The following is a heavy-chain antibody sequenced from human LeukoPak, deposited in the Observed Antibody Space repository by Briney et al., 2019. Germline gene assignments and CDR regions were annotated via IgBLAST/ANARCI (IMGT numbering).Heavy chain of an antibody. CDR1: GGTFSSYA. CDR2: IIPIFGTA. D-gene: IGHD6-6*01. CDR3: ARGREQLANI. J-gene: IGHJ4*02. V-gene: IGHV1-69*05. Sequence: GASVKVSCKASGGTFSSYAISWVRQAPGQGLEWMGEIIPIFGTANYAQKFQGRVTITTDESTSTAYMELSSLRSEDTAVYYCARGREQLANIWGQGTLVTVSS.